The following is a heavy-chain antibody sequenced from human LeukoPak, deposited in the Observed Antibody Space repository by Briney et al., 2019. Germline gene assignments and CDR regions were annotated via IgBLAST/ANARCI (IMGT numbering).Heavy chain of an antibody. J-gene: IGHJ6*03. V-gene: IGHV4-34*01. CDR3: ARRWNYGRDYYIDV. CDR2: INDSGRT. D-gene: IGHD1-7*01. Sequence: SETLSLTCAVYGGSFSHYYWSWLRQTPGKGMEWIGEINDSGRTNYNPSLMSRVTVSVDTSKNQFSLRLSSVTVTDTAVYYCARRWNYGRDYYIDVWGKGATVSVSS. CDR1: GGSFSHYY.